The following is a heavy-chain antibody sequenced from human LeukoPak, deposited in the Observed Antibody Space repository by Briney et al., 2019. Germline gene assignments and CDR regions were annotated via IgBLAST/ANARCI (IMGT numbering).Heavy chain of an antibody. Sequence: GGSLRLSCAASGFTFSSYAMSWVRQAPGKGLEWVSAISGSGGSTYYADSMKGRFTISRDNSKNTLYLQMNSLRAEDTAVYYCAKELSSGWYKAHPFDYWGQGTLVTVSS. CDR1: GFTFSSYA. CDR3: AKELSSGWYKAHPFDY. D-gene: IGHD6-19*01. V-gene: IGHV3-23*01. CDR2: ISGSGGST. J-gene: IGHJ4*02.